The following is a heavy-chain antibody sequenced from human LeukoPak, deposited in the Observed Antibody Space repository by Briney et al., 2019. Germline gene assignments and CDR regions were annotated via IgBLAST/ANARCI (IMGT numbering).Heavy chain of an antibody. CDR1: GGSFSDYS. D-gene: IGHD3-10*01. V-gene: IGHV4-34*01. Sequence: SETLSLTCAVFGGSFSDYSWTWIRQTPGKGLEWIGEINHRGGTNYNPSLRSRLTISVDTSKNQFFLNLTSVTAADTAVYYCASGVGEFFPDAFNIWGQGTMVGVFS. J-gene: IGHJ3*02. CDR2: INHRGGT. CDR3: ASGVGEFFPDAFNI.